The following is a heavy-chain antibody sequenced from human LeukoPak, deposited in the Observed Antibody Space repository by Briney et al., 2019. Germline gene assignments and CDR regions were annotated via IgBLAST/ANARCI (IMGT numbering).Heavy chain of an antibody. CDR1: GFTFSSYA. CDR3: AKDSDERDGYNYPQGYFDY. Sequence: GGSLRLSCAASGFTFSSYAMSWVRQAPGKGLEWVSAISGSGGSTYYADSVKGRFTISRDNSKNTLYLQMNSLRAEDTAVYYCAKDSDERDGYNYPQGYFDYWGQGTLVTVSS. J-gene: IGHJ4*02. CDR2: ISGSGGST. D-gene: IGHD5-24*01. V-gene: IGHV3-23*01.